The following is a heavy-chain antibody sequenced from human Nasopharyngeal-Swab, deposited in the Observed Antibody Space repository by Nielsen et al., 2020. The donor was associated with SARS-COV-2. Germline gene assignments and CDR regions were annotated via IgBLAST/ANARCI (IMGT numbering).Heavy chain of an antibody. CDR2: VSYTGTA. Sequence: SEILSPPCSVSGGAIDRLNSYRSWVRQPPGKGLGWNGHVSYTGTAYYNTSLRSRISLSLDATRNQFSLKVNFLTAADTAVYYCASIVSDYDPYYFKYWGQGALVTVSS. V-gene: IGHV4-30-4*01. D-gene: IGHD5/OR15-5a*01. CDR1: GGAIDRLNSY. J-gene: IGHJ4*02. CDR3: ASIVSDYDPYYFKY.